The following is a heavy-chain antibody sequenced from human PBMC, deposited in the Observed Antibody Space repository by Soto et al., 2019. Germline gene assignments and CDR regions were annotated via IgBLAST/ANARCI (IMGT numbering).Heavy chain of an antibody. Sequence: PGGSLRLSCAASGFTFSNYWMHWVRQAPGKGLVWVSRINSAGISTAYADSVKGRFTISRDNAKNTLYLQMNSLRVEDTAMYYCERVKNDSSVYAPANYWGQGTLVTVS. CDR3: ERVKNDSSVYAPANY. J-gene: IGHJ4*02. D-gene: IGHD3-22*01. CDR2: INSAGIST. V-gene: IGHV3-74*01. CDR1: GFTFSNYW.